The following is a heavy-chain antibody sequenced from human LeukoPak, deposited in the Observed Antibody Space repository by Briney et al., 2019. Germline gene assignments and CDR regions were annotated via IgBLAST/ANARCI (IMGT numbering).Heavy chain of an antibody. CDR2: IIPIFGTP. J-gene: IGHJ5*02. Sequence: GASVKVSCKASGGTFSSYVISWVRQAPGQGLEWMGGIIPIFGTPNYAQKFQGRVTITADKSTSTAYMELSSLRSEDTAVYYCARVPTIFGVVIRPEGWFDPWGQGTLVTVSS. D-gene: IGHD3-3*01. CDR1: GGTFSSYV. CDR3: ARVPTIFGVVIRPEGWFDP. V-gene: IGHV1-69*06.